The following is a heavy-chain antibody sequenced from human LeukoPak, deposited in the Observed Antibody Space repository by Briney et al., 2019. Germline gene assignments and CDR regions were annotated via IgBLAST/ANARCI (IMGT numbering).Heavy chain of an antibody. D-gene: IGHD3-3*01. Sequence: GESLKISCKGSGYSFTSYWIGWVRQMPGKGLEWMGIIYRGDSDTRYSPSFQGQVTISADKSISTAYLQWSSLKASDTAMYYCARVKGVNVLRFLEWLDAFDIWGQGTMVTVSS. V-gene: IGHV5-51*01. J-gene: IGHJ3*02. CDR1: GYSFTSYW. CDR2: IYRGDSDT. CDR3: ARVKGVNVLRFLEWLDAFDI.